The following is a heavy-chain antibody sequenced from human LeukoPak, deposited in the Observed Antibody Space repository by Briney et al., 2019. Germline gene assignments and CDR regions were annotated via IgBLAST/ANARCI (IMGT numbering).Heavy chain of an antibody. CDR2: VSYGGST. Sequence: SETLSLTCTVSGSSMMNNNYLWGWIRQSPGKGLDWIGSVSYGGSTNYNPSLKSRITISLDAAKKQFSLRLRSVTAADTAVYYCARGRIAARPARYYYYMDVWGKGTTVTVSS. CDR1: GSSMMNNNYL. V-gene: IGHV4-39*07. CDR3: ARGRIAARPARYYYYMDV. J-gene: IGHJ6*03. D-gene: IGHD6-6*01.